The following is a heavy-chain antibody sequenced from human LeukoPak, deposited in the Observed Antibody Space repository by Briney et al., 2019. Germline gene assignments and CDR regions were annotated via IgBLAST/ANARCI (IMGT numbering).Heavy chain of an antibody. J-gene: IGHJ5*02. Sequence: PGGSLRLSCAASGFTFDDYAMHWVRQAPGKGLEWVSGISWNSGSIGYADSVKGLFTISRDNAKNSLYLQTNSLRAEDTALYYCAKGEEWLRRRAAAGELSNWFDPWGQGTLVTVSS. CDR2: ISWNSGSI. V-gene: IGHV3-9*01. CDR3: AKGEEWLRRRAAAGELSNWFDP. D-gene: IGHD6-13*01. CDR1: GFTFDDYA.